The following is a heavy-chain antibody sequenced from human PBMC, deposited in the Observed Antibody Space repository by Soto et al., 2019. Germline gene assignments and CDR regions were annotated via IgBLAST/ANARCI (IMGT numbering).Heavy chain of an antibody. D-gene: IGHD3-10*01. J-gene: IGHJ4*02. V-gene: IGHV3-23*01. CDR3: AKAIWFGEFPRFLVDY. CDR2: ISGSGGST. CDR1: GFTFSSYA. Sequence: LSCAASGFTFSSYAMSWVRQAPGKGLEWVSAISGSGGSTYYADSVKGRFTISRDNSKNTLYLQMNSLRAEDTAVYYCAKAIWFGEFPRFLVDYWGQGTLVTVSS.